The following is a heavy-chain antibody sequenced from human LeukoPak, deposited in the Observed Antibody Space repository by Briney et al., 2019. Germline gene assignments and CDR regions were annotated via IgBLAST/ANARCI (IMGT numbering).Heavy chain of an antibody. J-gene: IGHJ3*02. D-gene: IGHD4-11*01. CDR1: GGTFSSYA. V-gene: IGHV1-69*05. Sequence: SVKVSCKASGGTFSSYAISWVRQAPGQGLEWMGGIIPIFGTANYAQKFQGRVTITTDESTSTAYMELSSLRSEDTAVYYCARDQTTVGAFDIWGQGTMVTVSS. CDR2: IIPIFGTA. CDR3: ARDQTTVGAFDI.